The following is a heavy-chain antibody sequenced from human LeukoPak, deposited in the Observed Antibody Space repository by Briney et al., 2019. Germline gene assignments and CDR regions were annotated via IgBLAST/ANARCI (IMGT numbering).Heavy chain of an antibody. CDR1: GGTFSSYA. CDR2: IIPILGIT. V-gene: IGHV1-69*04. CDR3: ARPHYYDSSGYSVLDAFDI. J-gene: IGHJ3*02. D-gene: IGHD3-22*01. Sequence: SVKVSCKASGGTFSSYAISWVRQAPGQGLEWIGRIIPILGITNYAQKFQGRVTITADKSTSTAYMELSSLRSEDTAVYYCARPHYYDSSGYSVLDAFDIWGQGTMVTVSS.